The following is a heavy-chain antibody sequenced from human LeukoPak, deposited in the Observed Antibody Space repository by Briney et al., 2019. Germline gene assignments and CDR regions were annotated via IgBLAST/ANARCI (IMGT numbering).Heavy chain of an antibody. Sequence: TGGSLRLSCAASGFTFSSYSMNWVRQAPGKGLEWVSYISSSSSTIYYADSVKGRFTISRDNAKNSLYLQMNSLRAEDTAVYYCARVGIQLSRFFDYWGQGTLVTVSS. CDR3: ARVGIQLSRFFDY. CDR1: GFTFSSYS. CDR2: ISSSSSTI. J-gene: IGHJ4*02. V-gene: IGHV3-48*04. D-gene: IGHD5-18*01.